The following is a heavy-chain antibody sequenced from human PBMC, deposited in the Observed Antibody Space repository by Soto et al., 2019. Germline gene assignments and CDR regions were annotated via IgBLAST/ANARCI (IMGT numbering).Heavy chain of an antibody. J-gene: IGHJ6*02. Sequence: QVQLVQSGAEVKKPGSSVKVSCKASGGTFSSYAISWVRQAPGQGLEWMGGIIPISGTANHAQKFQGRGTITADESTITAYMELSSLRSEDTAVYYCARSQGSSTSLEIYYYYYYGMDVWGQGTTVTVSS. CDR2: IIPISGTA. CDR1: GGTFSSYA. CDR3: ARSQGSSTSLEIYYYYYYGMDV. D-gene: IGHD2-2*01. V-gene: IGHV1-69*01.